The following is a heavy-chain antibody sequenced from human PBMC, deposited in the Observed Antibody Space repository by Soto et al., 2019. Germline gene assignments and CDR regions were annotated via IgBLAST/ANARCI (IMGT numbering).Heavy chain of an antibody. J-gene: IGHJ4*02. V-gene: IGHV3-23*01. CDR2: ISGSGGST. CDR3: AKERVRCSGGSCYSGFDY. Sequence: PXGSLRLSCAASGFTFSSYAMSWVRQAPGKGLEWVSAISGSGGSTYYADSVKGRFTISRDNSKNTLYLQMNSLRAEDTAVYYCAKERVRCSGGSCYSGFDYWGQGTLVTVSS. CDR1: GFTFSSYA. D-gene: IGHD2-15*01.